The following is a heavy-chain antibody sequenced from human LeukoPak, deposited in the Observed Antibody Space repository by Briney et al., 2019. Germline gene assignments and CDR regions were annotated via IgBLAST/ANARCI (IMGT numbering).Heavy chain of an antibody. D-gene: IGHD2-21*02. V-gene: IGHV3-33*06. CDR1: GFTFSSYG. Sequence: GRSLRLPCAASGFTFSSYGMHWVRQAPGKGLEWVAVIWYDGSNKYYADSVKGRFTISRDNSKNTLYLQMNSLRAEDTAVYYCAKDGCGGDCYSDYWGQGTLVTVSS. CDR3: AKDGCGGDCYSDY. CDR2: IWYDGSNK. J-gene: IGHJ4*02.